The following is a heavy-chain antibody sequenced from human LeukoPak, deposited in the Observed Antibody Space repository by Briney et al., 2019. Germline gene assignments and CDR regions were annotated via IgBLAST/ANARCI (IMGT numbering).Heavy chain of an antibody. CDR1: GGSISSNY. J-gene: IGHJ6*04. D-gene: IGHD3-22*01. Sequence: PSETLSLTCTVSGGSISSNYWNWIRQPPGKGLEWIGYIYYRGSTKYNPSLKSRVTISVDTSKTQFSLKLSSVTAADTAVYYCARQFGDISGSGGMDVWGKGTKVTVSS. V-gene: IGHV4-59*08. CDR3: ARQFGDISGSGGMDV. CDR2: IYYRGST.